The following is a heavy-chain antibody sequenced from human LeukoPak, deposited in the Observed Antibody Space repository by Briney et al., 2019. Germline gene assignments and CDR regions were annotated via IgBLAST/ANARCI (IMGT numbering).Heavy chain of an antibody. CDR1: GGTFSSYA. CDR2: IIPIFGTA. V-gene: IGHV1-69*05. J-gene: IGHJ6*03. Sequence: GASVKVSCKASGGTFSSYAISWVRQAPGQGLEWMGGIIPIFGTANYARKFQGRVTITTDESTSTAYMELSSLRSEDTAVYYCARDGYWDRRSMDVWGKGTTVTVSS. CDR3: ARDGYWDRRSMDV. D-gene: IGHD6-25*01.